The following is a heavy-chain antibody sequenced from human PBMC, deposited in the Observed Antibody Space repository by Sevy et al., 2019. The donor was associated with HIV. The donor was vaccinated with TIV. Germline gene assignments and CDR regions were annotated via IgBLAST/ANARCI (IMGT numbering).Heavy chain of an antibody. CDR1: GFTFGDYS. CDR3: IRGGANTSPADY. D-gene: IGHD2-2*01. J-gene: IGHJ4*02. V-gene: IGHV3-49*03. CDR2: IRSNAYGGTT. Sequence: GGSLRLSCTASGFTFGDYSMSWFRQAPGKGLEWVGFIRSNAYGGTTAYAASVKGRFTILRDDSKSIAYLKMNSLITEDTAVYYCIRGGANTSPADYWGQGTLVTVSS.